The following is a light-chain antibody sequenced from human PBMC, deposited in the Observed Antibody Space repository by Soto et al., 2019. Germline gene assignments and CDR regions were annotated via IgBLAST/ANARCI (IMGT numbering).Light chain of an antibody. CDR1: QSLGSH. CDR2: AAS. CDR3: QQYNNWPPIT. Sequence: EIVMTQSPATLSLSPGERATLSCRASQSLGSHLAWYQQKPGQAPRLLIYAASTRATGIPARFSGSGSGTDFSLTISNLQSEDFAVYYCQQYNNWPPITFGGGTKVEIK. V-gene: IGKV3-15*01. J-gene: IGKJ4*01.